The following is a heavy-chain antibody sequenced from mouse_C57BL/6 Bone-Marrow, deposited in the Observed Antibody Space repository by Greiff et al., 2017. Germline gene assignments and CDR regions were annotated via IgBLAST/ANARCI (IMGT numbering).Heavy chain of an antibody. CDR3: TTYCYYSGYAIDY. J-gene: IGHJ4*01. CDR2: IDPENGDT. Sequence: EVQLQQSGAELVRPGASVKLSCTASGFNIKDDYMHWVKQRPEQGLEWIGWIDPENGDTEYASKFQGKATITADTSSDTAYLQRSSLTSKDTAVYYCTTYCYYSGYAIDYWGQGTSVTVSS. D-gene: IGHD2-12*01. CDR1: GFNIKDDY. V-gene: IGHV14-4*01.